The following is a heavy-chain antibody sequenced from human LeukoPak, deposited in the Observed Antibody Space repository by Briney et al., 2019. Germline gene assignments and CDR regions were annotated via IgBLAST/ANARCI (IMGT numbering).Heavy chain of an antibody. CDR3: AKELSATPRAAVQTGDAFDV. CDR2: ISSSSSTI. D-gene: IGHD7-27*01. Sequence: GGSLRLSCAASGFTFSSYSMNWVRQAPGKGLEWVSYISSSSSTIYYADSVKGRFTISRDNSKNTLDLQMNSLRPEDTAGYYCAKELSATPRAAVQTGDAFDVWGQGTMVTVSS. J-gene: IGHJ3*01. CDR1: GFTFSSYS. V-gene: IGHV3-48*01.